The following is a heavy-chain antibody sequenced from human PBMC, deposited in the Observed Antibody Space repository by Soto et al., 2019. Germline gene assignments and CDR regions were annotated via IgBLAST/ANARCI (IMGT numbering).Heavy chain of an antibody. CDR2: ISGYNGDT. J-gene: IGHJ3*02. D-gene: IGHD6-19*01. V-gene: IGHV1-18*01. Sequence: GASVKVSCKASGYTFTDFGIAWVRQAPGQGLEWMGWISGYNGDTSYAQKFQGRVTMTIEGSTGTAYMDLRSLRSDDTAVYYCARVPYSSGWYFAFNIWGQGTMVTVSS. CDR1: GYTFTDFG. CDR3: ARVPYSSGWYFAFNI.